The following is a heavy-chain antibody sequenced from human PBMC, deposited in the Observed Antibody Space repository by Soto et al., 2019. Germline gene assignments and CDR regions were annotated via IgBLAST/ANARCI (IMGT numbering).Heavy chain of an antibody. CDR1: EFTFSSYG. CDR2: ISYDGSNK. Sequence: GGALRLSCAASEFTFSSYGMHWVRQAPGKGLEWVAVISYDGSNKYYADSVKGRFTISRDNSKNTLYLQMNSLRAEDTAVYYCAKDFDYWGQGTLVTVSS. CDR3: AKDFDY. J-gene: IGHJ4*02. V-gene: IGHV3-30*18.